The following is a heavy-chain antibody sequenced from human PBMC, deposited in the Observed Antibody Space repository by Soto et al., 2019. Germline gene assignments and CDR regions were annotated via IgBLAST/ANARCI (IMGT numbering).Heavy chain of an antibody. CDR2: IYYSGST. V-gene: IGHV4-59*01. D-gene: IGHD2-15*01. Sequence: SETLSLTCTVSGGSISSYYWSWIRQPPGKGLEWIGYIYYSGSTNYNPSLKSRVTISVDTSKNQFSLKLSSVTAADTAVYYCARVGGVVVVASSFDYYLMDVSRQGTTDIGSS. CDR1: GGSISSYY. CDR3: ARVGGVVVVASSFDYYLMDV. J-gene: IGHJ6*01.